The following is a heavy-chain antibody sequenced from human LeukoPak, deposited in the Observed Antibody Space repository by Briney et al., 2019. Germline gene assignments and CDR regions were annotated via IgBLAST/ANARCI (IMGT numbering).Heavy chain of an antibody. V-gene: IGHV1-46*01. Sequence: ASVKVSCKASGYTFTSYYMHWVRQAPGQGLEWMGIINPSGGSTSYAQKFQGRVTMTRDTSTSTVYMELSSLRSEDTAVYYCARAPVAAAGVALYYYYYYYMDVWGKGTTVTISS. J-gene: IGHJ6*03. CDR1: GYTFTSYY. CDR3: ARAPVAAAGVALYYYYYYYMDV. D-gene: IGHD6-13*01. CDR2: INPSGGST.